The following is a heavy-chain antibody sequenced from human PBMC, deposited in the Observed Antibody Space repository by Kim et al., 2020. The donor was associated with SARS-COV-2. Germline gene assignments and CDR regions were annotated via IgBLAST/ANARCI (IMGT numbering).Heavy chain of an antibody. D-gene: IGHD5-18*01. J-gene: IGHJ4*02. CDR3: ARGGYTWATRTSFDY. CDR2: INHSGST. CDR1: GGSFSGYY. Sequence: SETLSLTCAVYGGSFSGYYWSWIRQPPGKGLEWIGEINHSGSTNYNPSLKSRVTISVDTSKNQFSLKLSSVTAADTAVYYCARGGYTWATRTSFDYWGQGTLVTVSS. V-gene: IGHV4-34*01.